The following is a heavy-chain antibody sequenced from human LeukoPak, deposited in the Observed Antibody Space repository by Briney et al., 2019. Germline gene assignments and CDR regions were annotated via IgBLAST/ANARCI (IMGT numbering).Heavy chain of an antibody. CDR3: ARDPVEIATTEFDY. V-gene: IGHV1-2*02. CDR2: INPNSGGT. Sequence: AASVKVSCKASGYTFTGYHLYWVRQAPGQGLEWLGWINPNSGGTSYSQKFQGRVTMTRDTSISTAYMDLSKLRSDDTAVYYCARDPVEIATTEFDYWGQGTLVTVSS. D-gene: IGHD5-24*01. CDR1: GYTFTGYH. J-gene: IGHJ4*02.